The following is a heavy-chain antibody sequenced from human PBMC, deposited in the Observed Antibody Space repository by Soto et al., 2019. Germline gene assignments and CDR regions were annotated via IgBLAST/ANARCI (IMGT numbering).Heavy chain of an antibody. CDR1: GFTFSNYA. D-gene: IGHD3-16*02. CDR3: AIAYFVRSSEQPYYFDY. Sequence: EVQLLDSGGGLVQPGGSLRLSCAASGFTFSNYAMTWVRQGPGKGLEWVSGISGSGGRSYYADSVKGRFTISRDNSKSTLYLQMNSPRAEDTAVYYRAIAYFVRSSEQPYYFDYWGQGTLVTASS. V-gene: IGHV3-23*01. CDR2: ISGSGGRS. J-gene: IGHJ4*02.